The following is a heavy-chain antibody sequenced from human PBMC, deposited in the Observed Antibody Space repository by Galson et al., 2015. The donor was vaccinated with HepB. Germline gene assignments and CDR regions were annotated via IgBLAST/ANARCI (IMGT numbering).Heavy chain of an antibody. V-gene: IGHV1-18*01. CDR2: ISAYNGNT. J-gene: IGHJ6*02. CDR3: ARGGAVAGNYYYYGMDV. D-gene: IGHD6-19*01. CDR1: GYTFTSYG. Sequence: SVKVSCKASGYTFTSYGISWVRQAPGQGLEWMGWISAYNGNTNYAQKLQGRVTMTTDTSTSTAYMELRSLRSDDTAVYYCARGGAVAGNYYYYGMDVWGQGTTVTVSS.